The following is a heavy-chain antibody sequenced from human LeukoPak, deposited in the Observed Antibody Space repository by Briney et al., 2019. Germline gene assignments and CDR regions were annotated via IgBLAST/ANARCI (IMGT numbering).Heavy chain of an antibody. CDR2: INPNSGGT. J-gene: IGHJ4*02. V-gene: IGHV1-2*02. D-gene: IGHD1-1*01. CDR3: ARCRDWNDPPDY. CDR1: GYTFTGYY. Sequence: GASVKVSCKASGYTFTGYYMHWVRQAPGQGLEWMGWINPNSGGTNYAQKFQGRVTMTRDTSISTAYMELSRLRSGDTAVYYCARCRDWNDPPDYWGQGTLVTVSS.